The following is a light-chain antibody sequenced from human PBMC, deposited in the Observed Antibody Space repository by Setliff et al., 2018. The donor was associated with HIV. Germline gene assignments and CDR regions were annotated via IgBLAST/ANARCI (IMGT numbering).Light chain of an antibody. CDR2: DVS. V-gene: IGLV2-14*01. CDR3: TSYTSGSTRV. Sequence: QSALTQPASVSGSPGQSITISCTGSSNDVGGYNYVSWYQQRPGKAPKLMISDVSKRPAGVSNRFSGPKSGNTASLTISGLQAEDEADYYCTSYTSGSTRVFGTGTKVTV. CDR1: SNDVGGYNY. J-gene: IGLJ1*01.